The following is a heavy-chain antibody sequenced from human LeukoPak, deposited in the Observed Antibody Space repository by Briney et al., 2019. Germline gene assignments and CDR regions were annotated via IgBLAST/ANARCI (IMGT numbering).Heavy chain of an antibody. Sequence: GGSLRLSCAASGFSVSSAWMRWVRQSPGKGLEWVANINKDGSEEYYVDSVRGRFTISRDNGKNSLNLQMNSPRVEDTAVYYCARDLRSNTFSDYYGVDVWGQGTTVIVSS. V-gene: IGHV3-7*01. CDR1: GFSVSSAW. CDR2: INKDGSEE. CDR3: ARDLRSNTFSDYYGVDV. D-gene: IGHD2-15*01. J-gene: IGHJ6*02.